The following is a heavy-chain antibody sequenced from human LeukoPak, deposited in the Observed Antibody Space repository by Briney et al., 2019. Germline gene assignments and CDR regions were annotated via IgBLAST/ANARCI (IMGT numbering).Heavy chain of an antibody. V-gene: IGHV3-7*01. CDR2: IKQDGSEK. D-gene: IGHD2-15*01. CDR1: GFTFSSYW. CDR3: ARSYCSGGSCYWQSPAFDI. Sequence: GGSLRLSCAASGFTFSSYWMSWVRQAPGKGLEWVANIKQDGSEKYYVDSVKGRFTISRDNAKNSLYLQMNSLRAEDTAVYYCARSYCSGGSCYWQSPAFDIWGQGTMVTVSS. J-gene: IGHJ3*02.